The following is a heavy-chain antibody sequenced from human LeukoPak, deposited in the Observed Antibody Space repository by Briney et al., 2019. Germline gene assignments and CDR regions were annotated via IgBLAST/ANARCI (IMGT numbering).Heavy chain of an antibody. J-gene: IGHJ4*02. CDR3: ARGLRYYDSSGLDY. D-gene: IGHD3-22*01. Sequence: SETLSLTCTVYGGSFSGYYWSWIRQPPGKGLEWIGEINHSGSTNYNPSLKSRVTISVDTSKNQFSLKLSSVTAADTAVYYCARGLRYYDSSGLDYWAREPWSPSPQ. CDR2: INHSGST. CDR1: GGSFSGYY. V-gene: IGHV4-34*01.